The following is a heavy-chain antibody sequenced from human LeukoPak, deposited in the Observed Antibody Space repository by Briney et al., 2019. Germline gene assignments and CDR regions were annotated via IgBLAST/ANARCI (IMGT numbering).Heavy chain of an antibody. J-gene: IGHJ4*02. V-gene: IGHV3-23*01. Sequence: VGSLRLSSAAPRFTFSSYAMSCVRQAPGKRLEWVSAISGSGGSTYYADSVKGRFSISRDNSKNTLYLEMNSLRGEDTAVYYCAKDASSGTYFDYWGQGTPVTVSP. D-gene: IGHD1-26*01. CDR2: ISGSGGST. CDR3: AKDASSGTYFDY. CDR1: RFTFSSYA.